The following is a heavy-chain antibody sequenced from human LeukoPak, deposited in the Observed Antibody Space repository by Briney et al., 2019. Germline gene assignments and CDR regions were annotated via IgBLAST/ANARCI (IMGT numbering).Heavy chain of an antibody. V-gene: IGHV3-23*01. CDR2: ISKSGDIT. J-gene: IGHJ4*02. Sequence: GGSLRLSCVASGFTLSKYGMKWVRQAAGKGLEYVSGISKSGDITHYVDSVKGRFTISRDNSKNTLYFEMNSLRAEDTALYYCATEGFYYWGPGTLVTVSS. CDR1: GFTLSKYG. CDR3: ATEGFYY.